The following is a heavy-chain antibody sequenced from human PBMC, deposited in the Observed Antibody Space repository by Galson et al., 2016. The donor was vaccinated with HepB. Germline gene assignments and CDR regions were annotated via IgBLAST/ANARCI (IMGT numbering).Heavy chain of an antibody. CDR2: IDPTGDT. V-gene: IGHV3-13*01. J-gene: IGHJ6*02. CDR1: GFTFSSYD. Sequence: SLRLSCAASGFTFSSYDMHWVRQAPGQGLECVSTIDPTGDTYYPDSVKGRFTVSRENAKNSLYLQMSSLRAGDTAVYYCVRAAGMDVWGQGTTVTDSS. CDR3: VRAAGMDV.